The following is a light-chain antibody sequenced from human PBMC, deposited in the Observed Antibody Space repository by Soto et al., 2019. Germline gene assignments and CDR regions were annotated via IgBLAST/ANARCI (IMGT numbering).Light chain of an antibody. J-gene: IGKJ1*01. V-gene: IGKV3-20*01. CDR3: QQYCSSPRT. CDR1: QSVSSY. CDR2: GAS. Sequence: EIVLTQSPGTLSLSPGERATLSCRASQSVSSYLAWYQQKPGQAPRLLMYGASTRATGIPDRFSGSGSGTDFTLTISILEPEDCAVYYCQQYCSSPRTFGQGTKVEIK.